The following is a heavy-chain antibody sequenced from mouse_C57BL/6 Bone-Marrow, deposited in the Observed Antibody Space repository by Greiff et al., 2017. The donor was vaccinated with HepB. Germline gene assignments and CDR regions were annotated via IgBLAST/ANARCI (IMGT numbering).Heavy chain of an antibody. D-gene: IGHD1-1*01. V-gene: IGHV1-55*01. CDR3: ARSGGFYYGSPMDY. Sequence: QVQLKQPGAELVKPGASVKMSCKASGYTFTSYWITWVKQRPGQGLEWIGDIYPGSGSTNHNEKFKSKATLTVDTSSSTAYMQLSSLTSEDSAVYYCARSGGFYYGSPMDYWGQGTSVTVSS. J-gene: IGHJ4*01. CDR1: GYTFTSYW. CDR2: IYPGSGST.